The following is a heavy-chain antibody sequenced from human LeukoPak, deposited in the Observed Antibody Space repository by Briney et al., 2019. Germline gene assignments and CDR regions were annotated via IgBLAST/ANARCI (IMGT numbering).Heavy chain of an antibody. J-gene: IGHJ6*03. CDR3: ASWYYYGSGSYQTYYYYYYMDV. D-gene: IGHD3-10*01. Sequence: GGSLRLSCAASGFTFSSYWMHWVRQAPGKGVVWVSRINNGGSSTSYADSVKVRFTSSRENDNNTLYLQMNSLRAEDTAVYYCASWYYYGSGSYQTYYYYYYMDVWGKGTTVTVSS. CDR1: GFTFSSYW. CDR2: INNGGSST. V-gene: IGHV3-74*01.